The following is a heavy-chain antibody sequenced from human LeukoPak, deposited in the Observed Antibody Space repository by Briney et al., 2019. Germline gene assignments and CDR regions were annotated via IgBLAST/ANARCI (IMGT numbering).Heavy chain of an antibody. D-gene: IGHD2-2*01. Sequence: PSETLSLTCTGSGDSISSGTSYWTWIRQPAGKGLEWIGRISRSGSTNYNPSLKRRVTISVDTSKNQFSLELRSVAAADTAVYYCAREQNVILVPVAIPNPFDLWGQGTLVTVSS. V-gene: IGHV4-61*02. J-gene: IGHJ5*02. CDR2: ISRSGST. CDR1: GDSISSGTSY. CDR3: AREQNVILVPVAIPNPFDL.